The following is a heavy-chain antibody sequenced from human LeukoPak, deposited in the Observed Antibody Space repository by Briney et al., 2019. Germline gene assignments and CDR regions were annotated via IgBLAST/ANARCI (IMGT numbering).Heavy chain of an antibody. D-gene: IGHD3-22*01. CDR1: GFTFSSYS. CDR3: ARVDTMIVVDLDAFDI. CDR2: ISSSSSTI. Sequence: GGSLRLSCAASGFTFSSYSMNWVRQAPGKGLEWVSYISSSSSTIYYADSVKGRFTISRDNAKNSLYLQMNSLRVEDTAVYYCARVDTMIVVDLDAFDIWGQGTMVTVSS. V-gene: IGHV3-48*01. J-gene: IGHJ3*02.